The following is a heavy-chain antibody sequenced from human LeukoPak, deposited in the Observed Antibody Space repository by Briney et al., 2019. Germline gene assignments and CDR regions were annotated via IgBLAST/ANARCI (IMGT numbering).Heavy chain of an antibody. CDR3: ATQYRGYDSSGYYFYFDY. CDR2: FDPEDGET. Sequence: GASVKVSCKASGYTFTGYYMHWVRQAPGQGLEWMGGFDPEDGETIYAQKFQGRVTMTEDTSTDTAYMELSSLRSEDTAVYYCATQYRGYDSSGYYFYFDYWGQGTLVTVSS. J-gene: IGHJ4*02. D-gene: IGHD3-22*01. V-gene: IGHV1-24*01. CDR1: GYTFTGYY.